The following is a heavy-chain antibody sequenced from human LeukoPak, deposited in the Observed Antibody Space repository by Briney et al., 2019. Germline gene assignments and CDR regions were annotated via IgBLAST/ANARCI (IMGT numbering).Heavy chain of an antibody. CDR3: AREGVVVPVDY. Sequence: GGSVRLSCAASGFTFSSYWMSWVGQAPGKGLEWVANIKQDGSEKYYVDSVKGRFTISRDNAKNSLYLQMNSLRAEDTAVYYCAREGVVVPVDYWGQGTLVIVSS. V-gene: IGHV3-7*01. CDR2: IKQDGSEK. CDR1: GFTFSSYW. J-gene: IGHJ4*02. D-gene: IGHD2-2*01.